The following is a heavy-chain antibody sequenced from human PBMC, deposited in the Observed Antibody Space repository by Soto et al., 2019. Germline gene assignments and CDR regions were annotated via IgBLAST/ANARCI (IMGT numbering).Heavy chain of an antibody. J-gene: IGHJ4*02. CDR3: ARGPPRLTGTVFDY. CDR1: GGTFSSYA. V-gene: IGHV1-69*13. Sequence: EASVKVSCKASGGTFSSYAISWVRQAPGQGLEWMGGIIPIFGTANYAQKFQGRVTITADESTSTAYMELSSLRSEDTAVYYCARGPPRLTGTVFDYWGQGXLVTVYS. D-gene: IGHD1-20*01. CDR2: IIPIFGTA.